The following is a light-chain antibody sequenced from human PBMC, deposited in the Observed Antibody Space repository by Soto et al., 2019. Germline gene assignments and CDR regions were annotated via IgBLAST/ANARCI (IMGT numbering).Light chain of an antibody. CDR2: GAS. CDR1: QSVSSSY. J-gene: IGKJ2*01. Sequence: EIELTQSPGTLSLSPGERATLSCRASQSVSSSYLAWYQQKPGQAPMLLIYGASSRATGIPDRFSGSGSGTDFTLTIIRLEPEDFSVYYCQQYGSSPPNTFGQGTKLEIK. V-gene: IGKV3-20*01. CDR3: QQYGSSPPNT.